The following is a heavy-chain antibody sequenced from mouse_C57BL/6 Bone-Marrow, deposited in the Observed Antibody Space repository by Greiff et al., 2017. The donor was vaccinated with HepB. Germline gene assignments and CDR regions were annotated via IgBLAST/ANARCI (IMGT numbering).Heavy chain of an antibody. J-gene: IGHJ1*03. CDR1: GYTFTSYW. V-gene: IGHV1-5*01. Sequence: VQLKESGTVLARPGASVEMSCKTSGYTFTSYWMHWVKQRPGQGLEWIGAIYPGNSDTSYNQKFKGKAKLTAVTSASTAYMELSSLTNEDSAVYYCTNYYGSSYDWYFDVWGTGTTVTVSS. CDR3: TNYYGSSYDWYFDV. D-gene: IGHD1-1*01. CDR2: IYPGNSDT.